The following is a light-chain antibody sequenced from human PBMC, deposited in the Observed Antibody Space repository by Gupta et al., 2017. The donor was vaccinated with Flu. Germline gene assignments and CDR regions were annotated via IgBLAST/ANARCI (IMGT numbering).Light chain of an antibody. CDR2: DDS. CDR1: NIVRKS. Sequence: SYVLTQPTSVSVAPGQTAEITCGGNNIVRKSVHWYQQKPGQDPVLVVYDDSGRPSGIPERLSGSNSGSTATLSISRVEAGDEADYYCQVWDSSTVPWVFGGWTKLTVL. CDR3: QVWDSSTVPWV. V-gene: IGLV3-21*02. J-gene: IGLJ3*02.